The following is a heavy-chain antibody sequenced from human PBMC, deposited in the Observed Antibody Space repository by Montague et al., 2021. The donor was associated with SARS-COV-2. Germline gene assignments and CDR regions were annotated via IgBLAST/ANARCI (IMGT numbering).Heavy chain of an antibody. CDR1: GFSLSTSGIC. Sequence: PALVKPTQTLTLTCTFSGFSLSTSGICMTWIRQPPGKALEWLARIDWDGDKYYNTSLKSRLTISKDTSKNLVVLTVTNMDPVDTATYYCARGPSDTYYYNGMDVWGRGTTVTVSS. CDR2: IDWDGDK. CDR3: ARGPSDTYYYNGMDV. V-gene: IGHV2-70*11. J-gene: IGHJ6*02.